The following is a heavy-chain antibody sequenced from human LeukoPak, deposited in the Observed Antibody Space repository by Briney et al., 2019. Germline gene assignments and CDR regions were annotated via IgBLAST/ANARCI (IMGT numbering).Heavy chain of an antibody. J-gene: IGHJ5*02. CDR3: ARGLHWFDP. CDR2: IYYSGST. Sequence: AASLSLTCTAAGGSVSSGSYCSGWIRQPPGKGLEWIGYIYYSGSTNYNPSLKSRVNISVDTSKNQFSLKLSSVTAADTAVYYCARGLHWFDPWGQGTLVTVSS. CDR1: GGSVSSGSYC. V-gene: IGHV4-61*01.